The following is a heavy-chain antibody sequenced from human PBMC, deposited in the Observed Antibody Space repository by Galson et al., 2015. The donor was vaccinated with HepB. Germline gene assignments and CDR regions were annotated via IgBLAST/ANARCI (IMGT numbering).Heavy chain of an antibody. D-gene: IGHD3-10*01. V-gene: IGHV3-48*03. Sequence: SLRLSCATSGFTFSFYAMNWVRQTPGKGLEWISYIGSGGGIMLYADSVKGRFTVSRDDAKNSLFLQMNSLRDEDTALYFCAREGGREFGDSYLGQWGQGTLVTVSS. CDR1: GFTFSFYA. J-gene: IGHJ4*02. CDR3: AREGGREFGDSYLGQ. CDR2: IGSGGGIM.